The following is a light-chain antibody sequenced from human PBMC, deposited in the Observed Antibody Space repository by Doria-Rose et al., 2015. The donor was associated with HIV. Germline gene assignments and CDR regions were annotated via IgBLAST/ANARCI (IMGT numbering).Light chain of an antibody. CDR1: QSFSSTY. Sequence: DIVMTQSSGTLSLSPGERATLSCRASQSFSSTYLAWYQQKPGQAPSLLIYDGSTRATGIPDRFSASGSGTDFTLTINRLEPEDFALYYCHQYSTSWTFGQGTKVEI. V-gene: IGKV3-20*01. CDR2: DGS. J-gene: IGKJ1*01. CDR3: HQYSTSWT.